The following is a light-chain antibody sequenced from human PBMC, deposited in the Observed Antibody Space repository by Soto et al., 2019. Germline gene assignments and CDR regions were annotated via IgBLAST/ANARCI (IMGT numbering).Light chain of an antibody. Sequence: DIVMTQSPFFLPVTPGEPASISCRSSQSLLHSDGYNSLDWYLQKPGQSPQRLIYLGSHRASGVPDRFSGSGSGTDFTLRISRVEAEDGGIYSCLQALQPPPTFGQGTRLEIK. V-gene: IGKV2-28*01. J-gene: IGKJ5*01. CDR1: QSLLHSDGYNS. CDR3: LQALQPPPT. CDR2: LGS.